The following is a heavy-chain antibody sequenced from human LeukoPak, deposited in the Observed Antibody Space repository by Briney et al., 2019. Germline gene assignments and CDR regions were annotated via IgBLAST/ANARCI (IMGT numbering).Heavy chain of an antibody. CDR2: ISGSGGST. V-gene: IGHV3-23*01. D-gene: IGHD5-18*01. J-gene: IGHJ4*02. Sequence: QPGGSLRLSCAASGFTVSSNYMSWVRQAPGKGLEWVSAISGSGGSTYYADSVKGRFTISRDNSKNTLYLQMNSLRAEDTAVYYCAKVTYSYGSYYFDYWGQGTLVTVSS. CDR1: GFTVSSNY. CDR3: AKVTYSYGSYYFDY.